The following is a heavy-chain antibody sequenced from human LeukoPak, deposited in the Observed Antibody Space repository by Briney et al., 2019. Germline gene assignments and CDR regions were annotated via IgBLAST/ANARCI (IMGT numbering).Heavy chain of an antibody. CDR1: GYSFTSYW. V-gene: IGHV5-51*01. CDR3: ARSTRGILYYYGMDV. Sequence: GESLKISCKGSGYSFTSYWTGWVRQMPGKGLEWMGIIYPGDSDTRYSPSFQGQVTISADKSISTAYLQWSSLKASDTAMYYCARSTRGILYYYGMDVWGQGTTVTVSS. D-gene: IGHD1-14*01. CDR2: IYPGDSDT. J-gene: IGHJ6*02.